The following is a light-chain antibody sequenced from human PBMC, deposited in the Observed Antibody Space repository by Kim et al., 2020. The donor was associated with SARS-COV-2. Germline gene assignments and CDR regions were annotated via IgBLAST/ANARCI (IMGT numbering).Light chain of an antibody. Sequence: DIVMTQTPLSSPVTLGQPASISCRSSQSLVHSDGNTYLSWLQQRPGQPPRLLIYQISNRLSGVPDRFSGSGAATDFTLKISRVEPEDVGVYYCMQATQFPHTFGQGTKLEIK. V-gene: IGKV2-24*01. CDR3: MQATQFPHT. CDR1: QSLVHSDGNTY. CDR2: QIS. J-gene: IGKJ2*01.